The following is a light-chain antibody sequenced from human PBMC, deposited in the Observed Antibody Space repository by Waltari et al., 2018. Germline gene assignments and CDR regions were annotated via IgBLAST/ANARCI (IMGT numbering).Light chain of an antibody. CDR1: QSVSGN. Sequence: EIVLTQSPVTLSLSPGERATLTCRADQSVSGNLAWYQHKPGQAPRRLIYDIFNRATGIPARFSGSGSGTDFTLTISSLEPEDFATYYCHQRGGWPSTFGQGTRVEIK. CDR2: DIF. CDR3: HQRGGWPST. J-gene: IGKJ1*01. V-gene: IGKV3-11*01.